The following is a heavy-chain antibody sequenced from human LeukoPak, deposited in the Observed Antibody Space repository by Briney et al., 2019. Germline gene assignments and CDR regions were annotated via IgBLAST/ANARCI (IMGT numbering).Heavy chain of an antibody. J-gene: IGHJ4*02. CDR1: GFMFSSNW. Sequence: GGSLRLSCAASGFMFSSNWMNWVRQAPGKGLEWVSHITSSSTNIYYADSVKGRFTISRDNAKNALSLQMNSLRDEDTAVYYCATSGNYYLKYWGQGTLVTVSS. CDR3: ATSGNYYLKY. D-gene: IGHD1-26*01. V-gene: IGHV3-48*02. CDR2: ITSSSTNI.